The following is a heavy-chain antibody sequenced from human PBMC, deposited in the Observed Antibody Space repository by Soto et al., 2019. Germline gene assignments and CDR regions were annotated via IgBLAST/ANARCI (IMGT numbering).Heavy chain of an antibody. CDR3: ASGYCYGANCLG. V-gene: IGHV3-74*01. J-gene: IGHJ4*02. CDR2: INSDGSST. Sequence: EVHLVESGGGLVQPGGSLRLSCAASGFTFSNYWMHWVRQAPGKGLMWVSRINSDGSSTTYADSVKGRFTISRDNTKNTVYLQMSSLRAEDTAVYYCASGYCYGANCLGWGQGTLVTVSS. CDR1: GFTFSNYW. D-gene: IGHD2-15*01.